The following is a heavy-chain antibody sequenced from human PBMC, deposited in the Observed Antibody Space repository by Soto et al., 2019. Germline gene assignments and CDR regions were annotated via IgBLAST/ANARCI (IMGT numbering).Heavy chain of an antibody. Sequence: ASVKVSCKASGYTFSIYGISWVLQAPGQGLEWMGWISGYNGDTKYAQKVQGRVTMTIDTSTYTAYMELRSLTSDDTAIYYCAKNGQPPYYYYGMDVWGQGTTVTVSS. V-gene: IGHV1-18*01. CDR2: ISGYNGDT. CDR1: GYTFSIYG. CDR3: AKNGQPPYYYYGMDV. D-gene: IGHD2-8*01. J-gene: IGHJ6*02.